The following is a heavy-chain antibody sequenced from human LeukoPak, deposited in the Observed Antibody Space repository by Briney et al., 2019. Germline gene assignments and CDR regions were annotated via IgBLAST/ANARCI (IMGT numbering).Heavy chain of an antibody. Sequence: SETLSLTCTVSGYSISSGYYWGWIRQPPGKGLEWTGSIYHSGSTYYNPSLKSRVTISVDTSKNQFSLKLSSVTAADTAVYYCARDGYYGDYVFDTHDWFDPWGQGTLVTVSS. CDR2: IYHSGST. CDR1: GYSISSGYY. CDR3: ARDGYYGDYVFDTHDWFDP. J-gene: IGHJ5*02. D-gene: IGHD4-17*01. V-gene: IGHV4-38-2*02.